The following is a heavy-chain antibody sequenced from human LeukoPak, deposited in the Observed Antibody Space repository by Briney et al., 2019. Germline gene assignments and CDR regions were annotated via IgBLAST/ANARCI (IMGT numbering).Heavy chain of an antibody. CDR3: AKAPIGGSYYFDY. D-gene: IGHD1-26*01. CDR2: ISYDGSNK. CDR1: GFTFSSYG. V-gene: IGHV3-30*18. J-gene: IGHJ4*02. Sequence: GGSLRLSCAASGFTFSSYGMHWVRRAPGKGLEWVAVISYDGSNKYYADSVKGRFTISRDNSKNTLYLQMNSLRAEDTAVYYCAKAPIGGSYYFDYWGQGTLVTVSS.